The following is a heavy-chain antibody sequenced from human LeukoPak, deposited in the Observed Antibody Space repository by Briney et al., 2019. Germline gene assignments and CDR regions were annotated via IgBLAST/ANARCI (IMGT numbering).Heavy chain of an antibody. CDR1: GGSFSGYY. J-gene: IGHJ5*02. D-gene: IGHD6-13*01. V-gene: IGHV4-34*01. CDR2: INHSGST. CDR3: SREVGIATAIVWFDP. Sequence: SETLSLTCAVYGGSFSGYYWSWIRQPPGKGLEWIGEINHSGSTNYNPSLKSRVTISVDTSKNQFSLKLSSVTAADTAEYYCSREVGIATAIVWFDPWGQGTLVTVSS.